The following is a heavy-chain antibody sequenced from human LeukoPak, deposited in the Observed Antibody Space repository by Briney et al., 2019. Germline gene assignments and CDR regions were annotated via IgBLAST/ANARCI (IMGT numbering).Heavy chain of an antibody. CDR3: ARAYIAAAGTKSDY. V-gene: IGHV1-18*01. Sequence: ASVKVSCKASGCTFTSYGISWVRQAPGQGLEWMGWISAYNGNTNYAQKLQGRVTMTTDTSTSTAYMELRSLRSDDTAVYYCARAYIAAAGTKSDYWGQGTLVTVSS. CDR1: GCTFTSYG. J-gene: IGHJ4*02. CDR2: ISAYNGNT. D-gene: IGHD6-13*01.